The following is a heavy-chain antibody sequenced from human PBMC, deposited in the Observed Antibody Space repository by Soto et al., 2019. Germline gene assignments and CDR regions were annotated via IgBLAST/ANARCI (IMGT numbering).Heavy chain of an antibody. CDR3: AGGGGSGIRRDSYNWFDP. CDR2: INPNSGGT. V-gene: IGHV1-2*02. D-gene: IGHD3-10*01. CDR1: GYTFTGYY. J-gene: IGHJ5*02. Sequence: ASVKVSCKASGYTFTGYYMHWVRQAPGQGLEWMGWINPNSGGTNYAQKFQGRVTMTRDTSISTAYMELSRLRSDDTAVYYCAGGGGSGIRRDSYNWFDPWGQGSLVTVSS.